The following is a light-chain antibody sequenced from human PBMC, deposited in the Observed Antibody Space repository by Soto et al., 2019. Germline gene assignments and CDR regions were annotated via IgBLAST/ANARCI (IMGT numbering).Light chain of an antibody. CDR2: GAS. Sequence: EIVLTQSPGTLSLSPGERATLSSRASQSISSNYLAWYQQRLGQAPRLLIYGASSRASGTPDRFSGSGSGTDFTLTISGLEPGDFAVFYCQQYDRSPFTFGQGTKLEIK. CDR1: QSISSNY. J-gene: IGKJ2*01. CDR3: QQYDRSPFT. V-gene: IGKV3-20*01.